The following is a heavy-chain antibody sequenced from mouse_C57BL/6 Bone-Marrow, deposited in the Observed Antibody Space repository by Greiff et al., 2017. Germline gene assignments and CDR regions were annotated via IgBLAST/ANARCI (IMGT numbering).Heavy chain of an antibody. CDR1: GFSLTSYG. D-gene: IGHD1-1*01. CDR3: ARNSYYYGSAWFAY. V-gene: IGHV2-2*01. J-gene: IGHJ3*01. CDR2: IWSGGST. Sequence: QVQLQQSGPGLVQPSQSLSITCTVSGFSLTSYGVHWVRQSPGKGLEWLGVIWSGGSTDYYAAFISRRSISKDNYKSQVFFKMNRLQADDTAIYYCARNSYYYGSAWFAYWGQGTLVTVSA.